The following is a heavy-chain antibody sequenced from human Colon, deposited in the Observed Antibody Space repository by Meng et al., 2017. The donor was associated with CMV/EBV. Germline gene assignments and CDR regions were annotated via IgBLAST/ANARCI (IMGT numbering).Heavy chain of an antibody. D-gene: IGHD2-2*01. J-gene: IGHJ6*02. CDR2: ISWNSGSI. V-gene: IGHV3-9*01. CDR1: GFTFDDYA. Sequence: GGSLKISCAASGFTFDDYAMHWVRQAPGKGLEWVSGISWNSGSIGYADSVKGRFTISRDNAKNSLYLQMNSLRAEDTALYYCAKDNKGVFVVVPGWEDYYYYGMDVWGQGATVTVSS. CDR3: AKDNKGVFVVVPGWEDYYYYGMDV.